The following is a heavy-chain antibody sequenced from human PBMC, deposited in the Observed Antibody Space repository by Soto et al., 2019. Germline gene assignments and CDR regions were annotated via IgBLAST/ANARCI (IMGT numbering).Heavy chain of an antibody. D-gene: IGHD3-10*01. CDR1: GGSISSSSYY. CDR3: ARHFPSTVRGVTRSYGMDV. V-gene: IGHV4-39*01. Sequence: PSETLSLTCTVSGGSISSSSYYWGWIRQPPGKGLEWIGSIYYSGSTYYNPSLKSRVTISVDTSKNQFPLKLSSVTAADTAVYYCARHFPSTVRGVTRSYGMDVWGQGTTVTVSS. J-gene: IGHJ6*02. CDR2: IYYSGST.